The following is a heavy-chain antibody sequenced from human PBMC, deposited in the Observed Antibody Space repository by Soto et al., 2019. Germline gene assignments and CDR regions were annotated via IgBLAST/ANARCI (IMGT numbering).Heavy chain of an antibody. CDR3: AKGRGGSGSLTPRVDF. D-gene: IGHD3-10*01. V-gene: IGHV3-23*01. Sequence: EVQLLESGGGLVQPGGSLRLSCAASGFTFNNYAMTWVRQAPGKGLEWVSAISGGGDTTSYADSVKGRFTVSRDGFKITLYLQMSRLRAEDTALYYCAKGRGGSGSLTPRVDFWGQGTLVTVSS. CDR2: ISGGGDTT. CDR1: GFTFNNYA. J-gene: IGHJ4*02.